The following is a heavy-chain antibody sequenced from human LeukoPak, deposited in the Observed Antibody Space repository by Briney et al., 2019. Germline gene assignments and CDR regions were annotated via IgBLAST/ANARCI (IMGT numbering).Heavy chain of an antibody. CDR1: GGSFSGYY. D-gene: IGHD5-12*01. CDR2: INHSGRT. V-gene: IGHV4-34*01. Sequence: SETLSLTCAVSGGSFSGYYWTWIRQSPGKGLEWIGEINHSGRTNYNPSLKSRVTISVDTSKNQFSLKLSSVTAADTAVYYCARHREKWLRFSYFDYWGQGTLVTVSS. CDR3: ARHREKWLRFSYFDY. J-gene: IGHJ4*02.